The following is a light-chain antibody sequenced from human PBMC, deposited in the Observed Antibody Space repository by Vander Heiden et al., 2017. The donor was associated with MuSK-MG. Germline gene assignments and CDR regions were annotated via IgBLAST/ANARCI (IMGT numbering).Light chain of an antibody. Sequence: STGTLSLSPGERATLSCRASQSVSSYLAWYQQKPGQAPRLLIYDASNRATGIPARFSGRGSGTDFTLTIISREPEDFAVYYCQHRSNWRPINLDKGTRMKIK. J-gene: IGKJ5*01. V-gene: IGKV3-11*01. CDR2: DAS. CDR1: QSVSSY. CDR3: QHRSNWRPIN.